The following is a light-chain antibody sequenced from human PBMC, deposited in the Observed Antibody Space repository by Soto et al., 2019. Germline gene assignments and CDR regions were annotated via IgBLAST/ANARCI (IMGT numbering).Light chain of an antibody. V-gene: IGKV1-9*01. Sequence: DIHLPPPTYMLYASIVDRVDXXCRASQDISSYLAWYQQKPGTAPRLLISLATTLQGGVPSRFSGSGSGTEFTLTISGLQPDDIATYYCQQLNLYPITFGHGTKVDIK. CDR2: LAT. CDR1: QDISSY. J-gene: IGKJ3*01. CDR3: QQLNLYPIT.